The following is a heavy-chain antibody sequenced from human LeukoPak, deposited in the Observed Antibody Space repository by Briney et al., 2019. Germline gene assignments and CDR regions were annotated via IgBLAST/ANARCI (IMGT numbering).Heavy chain of an antibody. CDR3: ARSRGGIAAAGRFDY. J-gene: IGHJ4*02. Sequence: GGSLRLSCAASGFTFDDYGMSWVRQAPGKGLEWVSGINWNGGSTGYADSVKGRFTISRDNDKNSLYLQMNSLRAEDTALYYCARSRGGIAAAGRFDYWGQGTLVTVSS. D-gene: IGHD6-13*01. V-gene: IGHV3-20*04. CDR2: INWNGGST. CDR1: GFTFDDYG.